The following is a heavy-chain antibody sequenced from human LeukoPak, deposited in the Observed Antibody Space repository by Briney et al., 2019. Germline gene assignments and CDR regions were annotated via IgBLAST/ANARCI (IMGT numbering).Heavy chain of an antibody. J-gene: IGHJ6*03. D-gene: IGHD2-21*01. CDR1: GYTFTGYY. CDR3: AKSSYCGGDCYFYYYYMDV. CDR2: INPNSGGT. Sequence: EASVKVSCKASGYTFTGYYMHWVRQAPGQGLEWMGWINPNSGGTNYAQKFQGRVTMTRDTSISTAYVELSRLRSDDTAVYYCAKSSYCGGDCYFYYYYMDVWGKGTTVTASS. V-gene: IGHV1-2*02.